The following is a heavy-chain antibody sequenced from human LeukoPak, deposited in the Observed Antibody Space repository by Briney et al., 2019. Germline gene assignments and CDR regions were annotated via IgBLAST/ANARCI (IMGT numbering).Heavy chain of an antibody. V-gene: IGHV4-59*01. CDR2: IYYSGST. CDR1: GGSFSSYY. CDR3: AREGGEGNFDY. Sequence: NPSETQSLTCTVSGGSFSSYYWSWIRQPPGKGLEWIGYIYYSGSTNYNPSLKSRVTISVDTSNNQFSLRLNSVTAADTAVYYCAREGGEGNFDYWRQGTLVTVS. D-gene: IGHD2-15*01. J-gene: IGHJ4*02.